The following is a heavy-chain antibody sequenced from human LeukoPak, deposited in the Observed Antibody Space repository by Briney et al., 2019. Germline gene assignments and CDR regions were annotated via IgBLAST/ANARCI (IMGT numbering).Heavy chain of an antibody. J-gene: IGHJ4*02. D-gene: IGHD6-13*01. CDR3: AKDRGAAAGPFDY. Sequence: GGSLRLSCTASGFTFSSYEMNWVRQAPGKGLEWVAVISYDGSNKYYADSVKGRFTISRDNSKNTLYLQMNSLRAEDTAVYYCAKDRGAAAGPFDYWGQGTLVTVSS. V-gene: IGHV3-30*18. CDR2: ISYDGSNK. CDR1: GFTFSSYE.